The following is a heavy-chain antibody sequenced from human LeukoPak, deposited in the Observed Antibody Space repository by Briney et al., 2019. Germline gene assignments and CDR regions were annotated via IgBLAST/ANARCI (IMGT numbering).Heavy chain of an antibody. V-gene: IGHV3-7*03. Sequence: GGSLRLSCAASGFTFRSYSMNWVRQAPGKGLEWVANIKQDGSEKYYVDSVKGRFTISRDNAKNSLYLQMNSLRAEDTAVYYCARGGDIVVVVAAETEYYFGYWGQGTLVTVSS. CDR3: ARGGDIVVVVAAETEYYFGY. CDR1: GFTFRSYS. J-gene: IGHJ4*02. D-gene: IGHD2-15*01. CDR2: IKQDGSEK.